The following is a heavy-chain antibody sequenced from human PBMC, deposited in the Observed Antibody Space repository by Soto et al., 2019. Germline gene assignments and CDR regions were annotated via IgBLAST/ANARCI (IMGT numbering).Heavy chain of an antibody. CDR3: SRGVTGSVIYYTGTSPFDI. J-gene: IGHJ3*02. D-gene: IGHD3-10*01. Sequence: QVQLEQSGAEVKKPGSSVKVSCKASGGTLSDHGVAWLRQAPGQGLEWMGGTIPVFNTAKYAQKFQGSVTVTAVKFTNLAYMVVRSLRSEDTSLYFCSRGVTGSVIYYTGTSPFDIWGSGTMVIGSS. CDR1: GGTLSDHG. CDR2: TIPVFNTA. V-gene: IGHV1-69*06.